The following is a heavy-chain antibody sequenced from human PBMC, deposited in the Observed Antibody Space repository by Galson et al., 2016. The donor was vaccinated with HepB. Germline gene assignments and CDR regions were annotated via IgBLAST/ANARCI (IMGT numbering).Heavy chain of an antibody. J-gene: IGHJ4*02. CDR3: AKGAAGGTYSALDY. Sequence: SLRLSCAASGFTFGSYAMTWIRQAPGKGLEWVSSISSSGGTTYYTDSVKGRFAISRDGSESTLYVHMNRLRVEDTAVYYRAKGAAGGTYSALDYWGRGVLVTVSP. CDR2: ISSSGGTT. V-gene: IGHV3-23*01. D-gene: IGHD1-26*01. CDR1: GFTFGSYA.